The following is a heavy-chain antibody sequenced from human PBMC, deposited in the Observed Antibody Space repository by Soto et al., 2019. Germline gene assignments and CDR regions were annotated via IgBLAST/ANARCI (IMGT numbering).Heavy chain of an antibody. V-gene: IGHV4-39*01. CDR3: ARHGEIWGSYRQYYFDY. CDR2: IYYSGST. CDR1: GGSFSSSSYY. J-gene: IGHJ4*02. Sequence: QLQLQESGPGLVKPSETLSLTCTVSGGSFSSSSYYWGWIRQPPGKGREWIGSIYYSGSTYYNPSLKSRVTISVDTAKNQFSLKLSSVTAADTAVYYCARHGEIWGSYRQYYFDYWGQGTLVTVSS. D-gene: IGHD3-16*02.